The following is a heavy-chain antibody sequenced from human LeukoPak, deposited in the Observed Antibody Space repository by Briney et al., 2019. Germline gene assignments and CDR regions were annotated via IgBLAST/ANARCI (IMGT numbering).Heavy chain of an antibody. D-gene: IGHD3-10*01. CDR1: GNTFGTYW. V-gene: IGHV5-51*01. CDR3: ARHTGRPQAGWFDP. J-gene: IGHJ5*02. Sequence: GESLKISCKDVGNTFGTYWVGWVRQMPGRGLEYMGIIFPRTSEVRYGPAFQGQVTISADKSLSTAYLQWTGLKASDTAMYYCARHTGRPQAGWFDPWGQGTLVTVSA. CDR2: IFPRTSEV.